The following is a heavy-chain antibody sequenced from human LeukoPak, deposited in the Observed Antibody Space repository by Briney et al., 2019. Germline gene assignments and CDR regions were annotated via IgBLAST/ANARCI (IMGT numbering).Heavy chain of an antibody. CDR2: INHSGST. CDR1: GGSFSGYY. V-gene: IGHV4-34*01. J-gene: IGHJ5*02. Sequence: PSETLSLTCAVYGGSFSGYYWSWIRQPPGKGLEWIGEINHSGSTNYNPSLKSRVTISVDTSKNQFSLKLSSVTAADTAVYYCARGGTYYDFWSGYYRLNWFDPWGQGTQVTVSS. CDR3: ARGGTYYDFWSGYYRLNWFDP. D-gene: IGHD3-3*01.